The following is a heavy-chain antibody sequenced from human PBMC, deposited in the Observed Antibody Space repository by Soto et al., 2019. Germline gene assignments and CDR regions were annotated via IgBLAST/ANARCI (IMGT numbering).Heavy chain of an antibody. Sequence: QLQLQESGPGLVKPSETLSLVCTVSGGSIISRTYYWGWIRQSPGKGLEWIGSVFHSGSTYHNPSLKRPVTMSADPSKNQFFLKLNSVTAADTALYYCARHLWRVPTPNWFDPWGQGTLVTVSS. V-gene: IGHV4-39*01. CDR1: GGSIISRTYY. CDR3: ARHLWRVPTPNWFDP. CDR2: VFHSGST. J-gene: IGHJ5*02. D-gene: IGHD1-1*01.